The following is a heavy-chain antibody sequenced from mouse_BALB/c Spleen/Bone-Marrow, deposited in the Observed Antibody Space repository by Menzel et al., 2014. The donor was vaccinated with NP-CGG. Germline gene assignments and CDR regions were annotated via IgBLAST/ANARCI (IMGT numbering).Heavy chain of an antibody. CDR2: IHYSGST. CDR3: AREGAYYRYDYAMDY. J-gene: IGHJ4*01. Sequence: EVQLQQSGPDLVKPSQSLSLTCTVTGYSITSGYSWHWIRQFPGNKLEWMGYIHYSGSTNYNPSLKSRFSIARDTSKNQFFLQLNSVTSEDTASYYCAREGAYYRYDYAMDYWGQGTSVTVSS. D-gene: IGHD2-14*01. V-gene: IGHV3-1*02. CDR1: GYSITSGYS.